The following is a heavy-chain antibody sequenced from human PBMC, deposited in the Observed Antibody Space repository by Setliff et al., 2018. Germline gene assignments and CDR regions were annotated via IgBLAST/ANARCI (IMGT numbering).Heavy chain of an antibody. J-gene: IGHJ6*03. CDR1: AFSFSTYA. Sequence: GGSLRLSCAASAFSFSTYAMNWVRHTPGKGLEWISYISNSGNSIYYADSVKGRFTISRDNAKNSLYLQMNSLRVEDTALYYCARVPRIIIMVGVISHYYYMDVWGKGTTVTVSS. V-gene: IGHV3-48*03. CDR2: ISNSGNSI. D-gene: IGHD3-3*02. CDR3: ARVPRIIIMVGVISHYYYMDV.